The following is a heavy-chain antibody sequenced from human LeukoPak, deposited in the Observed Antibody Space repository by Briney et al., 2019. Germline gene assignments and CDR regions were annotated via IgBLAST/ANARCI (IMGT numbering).Heavy chain of an antibody. CDR1: GFTFSSYA. CDR2: ISIGGVGT. J-gene: IGHJ4*02. D-gene: IGHD5-18*01. V-gene: IGHV3-23*01. Sequence: GGSLRLSCAASGFTFSSYAMSWVRQAPGKGLEWVSGISIGGVGTFYADSVKGRFTVSRDNSKNTLYMQMNSLRAEDTALYYCAKKYSTSAPSFDYWGQGTPVTVSS. CDR3: AKKYSTSAPSFDY.